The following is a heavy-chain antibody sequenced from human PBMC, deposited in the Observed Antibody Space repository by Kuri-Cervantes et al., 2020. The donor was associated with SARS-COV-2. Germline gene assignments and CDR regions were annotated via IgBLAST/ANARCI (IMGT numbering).Heavy chain of an antibody. CDR2: IIPIFGTV. Sequence: SVKVSCKASGYTFTGYYMHWVRQAPGQGLEWMGRIIPIFGTVNYAQKFQGRVTITADESTSTAYMELSSLRSEDTAVYYCARASTYCSSTSCYDYYYMDVWGKGTTVTVSS. CDR3: ARASTYCSSTSCYDYYYMDV. J-gene: IGHJ6*03. V-gene: IGHV1-69*13. CDR1: GYTFTGYY. D-gene: IGHD2-2*01.